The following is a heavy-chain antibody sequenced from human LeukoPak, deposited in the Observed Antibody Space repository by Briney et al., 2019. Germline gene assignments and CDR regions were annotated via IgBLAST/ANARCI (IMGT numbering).Heavy chain of an antibody. CDR1: GGSFSGYY. V-gene: IGHV4-34*01. CDR2: MNHGGST. D-gene: IGHD3-10*01. CDR3: ARRFGRKFGERFYYYHYMDV. J-gene: IGHJ6*03. Sequence: PSETLSLTCAAYGGSFSGYYWSWIRQPPGKGLEWIGEMNHGGSTNYNPSLKSRVTISVDTSKNQFSLKLRSVTAADTAVYYCARRFGRKFGERFYYYHYMDVWGKGTTVTISS.